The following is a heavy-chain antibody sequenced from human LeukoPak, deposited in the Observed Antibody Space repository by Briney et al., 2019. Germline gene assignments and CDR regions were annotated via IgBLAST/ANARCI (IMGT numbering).Heavy chain of an antibody. Sequence: ASVRVSCKASGYTFTSYGISWVRQAPGQGLEWMGWISAYNGNTNYAQKLQGRVTMTTDTSTSTAYMELRSLRPDDTAIYYCARDTATYASGWYADYWGQGTLVTVSS. J-gene: IGHJ4*02. CDR2: ISAYNGNT. CDR3: ARDTATYASGWYADY. D-gene: IGHD6-19*01. V-gene: IGHV1-18*01. CDR1: GYTFTSYG.